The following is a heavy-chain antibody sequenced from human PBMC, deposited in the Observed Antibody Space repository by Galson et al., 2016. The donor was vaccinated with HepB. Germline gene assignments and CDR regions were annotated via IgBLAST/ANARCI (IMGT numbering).Heavy chain of an antibody. Sequence: LRLSCAASGFSLETYAMSWVRQAPGKGLEWVSFISGSGGSKHYADSVRGRFSVSRDNAQNILYMQMNTLRAEDTAVYYCARHRYSYGLYFDQWGQGTLVTVSS. CDR3: ARHRYSYGLYFDQ. V-gene: IGHV3-23*01. J-gene: IGHJ4*02. CDR1: GFSLETYA. D-gene: IGHD5-18*01. CDR2: ISGSGGSK.